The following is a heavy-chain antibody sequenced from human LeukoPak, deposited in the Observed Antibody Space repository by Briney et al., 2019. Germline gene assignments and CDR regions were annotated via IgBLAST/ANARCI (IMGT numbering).Heavy chain of an antibody. CDR2: IYTSGST. J-gene: IGHJ3*02. Sequence: SETLSLTCTVSGGSISSSSYYWGWIRQPPGKGLEWIGSIYTSGSTNYNPSLKSRVTISVDTSRNQFSLKLSSVTAADTAVYYCARGDVGAFDIWGQGTMVTVSS. D-gene: IGHD1-26*01. CDR1: GGSISSSSYY. CDR3: ARGDVGAFDI. V-gene: IGHV4-39*07.